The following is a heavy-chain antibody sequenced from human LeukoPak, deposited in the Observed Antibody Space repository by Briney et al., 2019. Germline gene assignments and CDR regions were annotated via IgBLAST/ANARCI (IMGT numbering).Heavy chain of an antibody. CDR1: GFSVTTRAVA. V-gene: IGHV2-5*02. CDR3: ARLAYYDNSGSSRPFDI. Sequence: SGPSLVKPTQTLTLTCPFSGFSVTTRAVAVGWIRQAPGKALEWLALIYWDDDKRYHQFLKSRLTITKDTSKKQVVLTVTNLDPVDTATYYCARLAYYDNSGSSRPFDIWGQGTRVTVSS. D-gene: IGHD3-22*01. J-gene: IGHJ3*02. CDR2: IYWDDDK.